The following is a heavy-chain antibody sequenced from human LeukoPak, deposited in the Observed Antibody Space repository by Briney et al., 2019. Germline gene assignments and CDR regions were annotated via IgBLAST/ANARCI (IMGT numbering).Heavy chain of an antibody. CDR2: IWYDGSNK. J-gene: IGHJ4*02. V-gene: IGHV3-33*01. CDR1: GFTFSSYG. D-gene: IGHD3-22*01. Sequence: PGGSLRLSCAASGFTFSSYGMHWVRQAPGKGLEWVAVIWYDGSNKYYADSVKGRFTISRDNSKNTLYLQMNSLRAEDTAVYYCARDYYYDSSENAFDYWGQGTPVTVSS. CDR3: ARDYYYDSSENAFDY.